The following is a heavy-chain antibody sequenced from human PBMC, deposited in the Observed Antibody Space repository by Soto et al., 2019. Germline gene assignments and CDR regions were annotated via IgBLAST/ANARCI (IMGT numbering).Heavy chain of an antibody. D-gene: IGHD5-18*01. CDR2: VSGSGGSP. V-gene: IGHV3-23*01. Sequence: GGSLRLSCAASGFNFGSYAMGWVRQVPGKGLEWVSGVSGSGGSPYYADSVKGRLTISKDKSKNTLYLDLNNLRPEDTAVYFCVKGKESGYRGAFDSWGQGTMVTVSS. CDR3: VKGKESGYRGAFDS. J-gene: IGHJ4*02. CDR1: GFNFGSYA.